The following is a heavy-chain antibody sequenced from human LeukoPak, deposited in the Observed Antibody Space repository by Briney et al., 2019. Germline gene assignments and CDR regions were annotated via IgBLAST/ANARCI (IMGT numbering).Heavy chain of an antibody. D-gene: IGHD3-22*01. Sequence: GGSLRLSCAASGFTFSDYYMSWIRQAPGEGLEWVSYISSSGSTIYYADSMKGRFTISRDNTKNSLYLQMNSLRAEDTAVYYCARVYDSSGYYFDAFDIWGQGTMVTVSS. CDR1: GFTFSDYY. CDR3: ARVYDSSGYYFDAFDI. CDR2: ISSSGSTI. V-gene: IGHV3-11*01. J-gene: IGHJ3*02.